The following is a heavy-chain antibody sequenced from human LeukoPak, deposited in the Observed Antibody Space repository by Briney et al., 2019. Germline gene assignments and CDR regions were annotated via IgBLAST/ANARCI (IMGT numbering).Heavy chain of an antibody. CDR3: ARDLTYCGGDCYAFDY. J-gene: IGHJ4*02. D-gene: IGHD2-21*02. Sequence: GGSLRLSCAASGFTFSSYGMNWVRQAPGKGLEWVSYISSSSFTIYYADSVKGRFTISRDNAKNSLYLQMNSLRAEDTAVYYCARDLTYCGGDCYAFDYWGQGTLVTVSS. CDR1: GFTFSSYG. V-gene: IGHV3-48*04. CDR2: ISSSSFTI.